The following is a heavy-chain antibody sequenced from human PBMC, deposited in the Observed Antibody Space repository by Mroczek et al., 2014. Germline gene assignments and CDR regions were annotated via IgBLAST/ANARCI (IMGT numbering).Heavy chain of an antibody. CDR2: IYYSGST. D-gene: IGHD3-3*01. Sequence: QVQLVESGPGLVKPSETLSLTCTVSGGSISSYYWSWIRQPPGKGLEWIGYIYYSGSTNYNPSLKSRVTISVDTSKNQFSLKLSSVTAADTAVYYCARAGQYVTISDAFDIWGQGTMVTVSS. J-gene: IGHJ3*02. CDR1: GGSISSYY. CDR3: ARAGQYVTISDAFDI. V-gene: IGHV4-59*01.